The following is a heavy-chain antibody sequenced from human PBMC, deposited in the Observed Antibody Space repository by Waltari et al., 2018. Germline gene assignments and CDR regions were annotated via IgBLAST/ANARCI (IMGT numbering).Heavy chain of an antibody. J-gene: IGHJ5*02. CDR2: IYTSGST. D-gene: IGHD5-12*01. Sequence: QVQLQESGPGLVKPSETLSLTCTVSGGSISSYYWSWIRQPAGKGLEWIGRIYTSGSTNYTPSLKSRVTMSVDTSKNQFSLKLSSVTAADTAVYYCARSRGYSGYDWGNWFDPWGQGTLVTVSS. CDR3: ARSRGYSGYDWGNWFDP. V-gene: IGHV4-4*07. CDR1: GGSISSYY.